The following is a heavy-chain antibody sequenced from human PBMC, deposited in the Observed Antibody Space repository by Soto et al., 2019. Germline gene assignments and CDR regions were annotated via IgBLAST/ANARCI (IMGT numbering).Heavy chain of an antibody. CDR2: INHSGSA. J-gene: IGHJ4*02. Sequence: SETLSLTCAPYGESFSGHIWTWIRQTPGGGLQWIGQINHSGSASYNPSLKSRVTISVHTSNSQFSLELSSVTAADTAVYYCARGLITGSHYSGGWYYFDSWGQGTQVTVS. CDR3: ARGLITGSHYSGGWYYFDS. V-gene: IGHV4-34*01. CDR1: GESFSGHI. D-gene: IGHD6-19*01.